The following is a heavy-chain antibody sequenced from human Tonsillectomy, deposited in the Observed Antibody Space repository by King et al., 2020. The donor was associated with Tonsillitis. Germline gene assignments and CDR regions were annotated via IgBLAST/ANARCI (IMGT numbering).Heavy chain of an antibody. Sequence: VQLVESGGGVVQPGRSLRLSCAASGFTFSSYGMHWVRQAPGKGREWVAFIWYDGRNTYYADSVKGRFTISRDNSKNTLYLQMNSVRAEDTAVYYCAIDCSSGWFRSYSFDYWGQGTLVTGSS. CDR1: GFTFSSYG. CDR2: IWYDGRNT. V-gene: IGHV3-33*08. D-gene: IGHD6-19*01. J-gene: IGHJ4*02. CDR3: AIDCSSGWFRSYSFDY.